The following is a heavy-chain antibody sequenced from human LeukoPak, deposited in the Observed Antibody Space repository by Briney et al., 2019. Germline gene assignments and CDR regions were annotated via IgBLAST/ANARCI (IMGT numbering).Heavy chain of an antibody. Sequence: PGGSLRLSCAASGFTFSSYDMHWVRHATGKGLEWVSAIGTAGDTYYPGSVKGRFTISRENAKNSLYLQMNSLRAGDTAVYYCARGGRPYYYYYYMDVWGKGTTVTVSS. CDR3: ARGGRPYYYYYYMDV. J-gene: IGHJ6*03. D-gene: IGHD1-26*01. CDR1: GFTFSSYD. CDR2: IGTAGDT. V-gene: IGHV3-13*01.